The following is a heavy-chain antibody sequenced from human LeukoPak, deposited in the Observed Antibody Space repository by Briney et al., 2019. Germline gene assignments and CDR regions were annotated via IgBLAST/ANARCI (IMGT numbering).Heavy chain of an antibody. D-gene: IGHD2-8*02. CDR2: INPNSGGT. V-gene: IGHV1-2*02. J-gene: IGHJ4*02. CDR3: AKYEPGGPALNY. Sequence: ASVKVSCKASGYTFTGYYMHWVRQAPGQGLEWMGWINPNSGGTNYAQKFQGRVTMTRDTSISTAYMELSRLRSDDTAVYYCAKYEPGGPALNYWGQGTLVTVSS. CDR1: GYTFTGYY.